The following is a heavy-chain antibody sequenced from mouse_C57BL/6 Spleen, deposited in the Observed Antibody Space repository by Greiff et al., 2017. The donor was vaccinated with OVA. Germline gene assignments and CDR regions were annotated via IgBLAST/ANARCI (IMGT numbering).Heavy chain of an antibody. D-gene: IGHD2-3*01. V-gene: IGHV1-54*01. CDR3: AREDGYYVGGY. CDR2: INPGSGGT. CDR1: GYAFTNYL. Sequence: QVQLQQSGAELVRPGTSVKVSCKASGYAFTNYLIEWVKQRPGQGLEWIGVINPGSGGTNYNEKFKGKATLTADKSSSTAYMQLSSLTSEDSAVYFCAREDGYYVGGYWGQGTTLTVSS. J-gene: IGHJ2*01.